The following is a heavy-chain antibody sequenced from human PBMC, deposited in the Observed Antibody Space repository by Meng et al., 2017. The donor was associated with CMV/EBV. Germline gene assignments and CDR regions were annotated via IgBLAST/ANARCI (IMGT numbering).Heavy chain of an antibody. CDR3: ARAEGLLISYYYYGMDV. CDR1: GYTFTSYY. J-gene: IGHJ6*02. D-gene: IGHD2/OR15-2a*01. Sequence: ASVKVSCKASGYTFTSYYMHWVRQAPGQGLEWMGIINPSGGSTSYAQKFQGRVTMTRDTSTSTVYMELSSLRSEDTAVYHCARAEGLLISYYYYGMDVWGQGTTVTVSS. V-gene: IGHV1-46*01. CDR2: INPSGGST.